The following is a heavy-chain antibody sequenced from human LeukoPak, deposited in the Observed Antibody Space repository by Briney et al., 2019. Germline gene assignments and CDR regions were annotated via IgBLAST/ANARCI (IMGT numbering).Heavy chain of an antibody. D-gene: IGHD4-23*01. J-gene: IGHJ4*02. V-gene: IGHV5-51*01. CDR3: ARTPEGVVTRGYFDY. CDR2: FYPGDSDT. CDR1: GYSFTSYW. Sequence: GESLKISCKGSGYSFTSYWIGWVRQMPGKGLERMGIFYPGDSDTRYSPSFQGQVPISADKSISTAYLQWSSLKASDTAMYYCARTPEGVVTRGYFDYWGQGTLVTVSS.